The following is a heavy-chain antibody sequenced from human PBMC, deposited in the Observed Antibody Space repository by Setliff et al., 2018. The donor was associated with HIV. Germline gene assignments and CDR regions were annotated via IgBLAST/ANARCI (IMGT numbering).Heavy chain of an antibody. CDR1: RYTLTELS. Sequence: AASVKVSCKVSRYTLTELSMHWVRQAPGKRLEWMGGFDPEDGETIYAQKFQGRVTRTEDTSTDTAYMELSSLRSEDTAVYYCATEYRGVVSRYYGMDVWGQGSTVTVAS. V-gene: IGHV1-24*01. CDR3: ATEYRGVVSRYYGMDV. J-gene: IGHJ6*02. CDR2: FDPEDGET. D-gene: IGHD2-15*01.